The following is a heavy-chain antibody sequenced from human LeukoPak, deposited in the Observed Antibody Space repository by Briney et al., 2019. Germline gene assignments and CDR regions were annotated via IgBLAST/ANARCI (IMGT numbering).Heavy chain of an antibody. CDR3: ATGAGVLITMVRGVTLGY. CDR1: GGTFSSYA. V-gene: IGHV1-69*13. Sequence: SVTVSCTASGGTFSSYAISWVRQAPGQGLEWMGGIIPIFGTANYAQKFQGRVTITADESTSTAYMELSSLRSEDTAVYYCATGAGVLITMVRGVTLGYWGQGTLVTVSS. J-gene: IGHJ4*02. CDR2: IIPIFGTA. D-gene: IGHD3-10*01.